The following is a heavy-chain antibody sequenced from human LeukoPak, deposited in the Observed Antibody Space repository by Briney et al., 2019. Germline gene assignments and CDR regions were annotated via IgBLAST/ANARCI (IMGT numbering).Heavy chain of an antibody. V-gene: IGHV3-23*01. Sequence: GGSLRLSCAVSGFTFSSYAMSWVRQAPGKGLEWVSGISGSGGSTYYADSVKGRFTISRDNSKNTLYLQMNSLRAEDTAVYYCAKALNYYDSSGYYDWGQGTLVTVSS. CDR1: GFTFSSYA. CDR3: AKALNYYDSSGYYD. D-gene: IGHD3-22*01. CDR2: ISGSGGST. J-gene: IGHJ4*02.